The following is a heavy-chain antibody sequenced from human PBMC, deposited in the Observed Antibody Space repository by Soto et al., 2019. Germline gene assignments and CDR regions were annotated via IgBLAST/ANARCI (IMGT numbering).Heavy chain of an antibody. CDR2: IIPILGIA. Sequence: SVKVSCKASGGTFSSYTISWVRQAPGQGLEWMGRIIPILGIANYAQKFQGRVTITADKSTSTAYMELSSLRSEDTAVYYCARVKWERLYYFDYWGQGTLVTVSS. J-gene: IGHJ4*02. D-gene: IGHD1-26*01. CDR3: ARVKWERLYYFDY. CDR1: GGTFSSYT. V-gene: IGHV1-69*02.